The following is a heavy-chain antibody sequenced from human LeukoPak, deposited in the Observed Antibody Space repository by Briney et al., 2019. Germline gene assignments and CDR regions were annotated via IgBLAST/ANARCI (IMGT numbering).Heavy chain of an antibody. D-gene: IGHD2-8*01. Sequence: ASVKVSCKVSGYTFTSYDINWVRQATGQGLEWMGWMNPNSGNTGYAQKFQGRVTMTRNTSISTAYMELSSLRSEDTAVYYCARKETNGYYYGMDVWGQGTTVTVSS. CDR2: MNPNSGNT. CDR3: ARKETNGYYYGMDV. V-gene: IGHV1-8*01. J-gene: IGHJ6*02. CDR1: GYTFTSYD.